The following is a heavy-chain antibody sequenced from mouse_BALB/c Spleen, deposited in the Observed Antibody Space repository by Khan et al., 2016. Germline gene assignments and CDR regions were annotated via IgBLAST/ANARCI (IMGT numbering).Heavy chain of an antibody. Sequence: VQLQESGAELVRPGASVTLSCKASGYTFSDYEMHWVKQTPVHGLQWIGSIDPETGGTAYNQKFKGQATLPAGRSSSPSYMELHRLTSADSAVYYCTRKGIFYGTYDCDSWGQGTTLTVSS. CDR1: GYTFSDYE. J-gene: IGHJ2*01. V-gene: IGHV1-15*01. D-gene: IGHD2-1*01. CDR2: IDPETGGT. CDR3: TRKGIFYGTYDCDS.